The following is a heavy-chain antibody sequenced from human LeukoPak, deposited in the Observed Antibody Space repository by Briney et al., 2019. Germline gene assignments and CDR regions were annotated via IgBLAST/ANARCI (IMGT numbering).Heavy chain of an antibody. CDR1: GGSFSGYY. V-gene: IGHV4-34*01. J-gene: IGHJ5*02. D-gene: IGHD2-2*02. CDR3: ARGRRLGYCSSTSCHTTGMP. Sequence: SETLSLTCAVYGGSFSGYYWSWIRQPPGKGLEWIGEINHSGSINYNPSLKSRVTISVDTSKNQFSLKLSSVTAADTAVYYCARGRRLGYCSSTSCHTTGMPWGQGTLVTVSS. CDR2: INHSGSI.